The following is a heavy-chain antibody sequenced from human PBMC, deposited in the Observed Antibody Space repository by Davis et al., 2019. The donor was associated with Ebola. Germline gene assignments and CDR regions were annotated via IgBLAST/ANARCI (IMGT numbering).Heavy chain of an antibody. CDR1: GFTFSTYS. D-gene: IGHD3-10*01. CDR3: ARVQTIGLLWIGVDV. CDR2: ISSDSDYI. J-gene: IGHJ6*04. Sequence: GGSLRLSCAASGFTFSTYSMSWVRQAPGKGLEWVSSISSDSDYIYYADSAKGRFTISRDNAKNSLYLQMNSLRAEDTAVYYCARVQTIGLLWIGVDVWGKGTTVTVSS. V-gene: IGHV3-21*04.